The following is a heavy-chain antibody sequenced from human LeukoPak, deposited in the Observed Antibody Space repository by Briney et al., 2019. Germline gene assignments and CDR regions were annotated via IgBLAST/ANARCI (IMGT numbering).Heavy chain of an antibody. J-gene: IGHJ4*02. CDR2: INKDGNEK. CDR1: GFTFSSYW. CDR3: ARGASYFRW. D-gene: IGHD1-26*01. V-gene: IGHV3-7*01. Sequence: GGSLRLSCAASGFTFSSYWMSWVCQAPGKGLEWVANINKDGNEKYFVDSMKGRFTISRDNAKNSMYLQMNSLRAEDTAVYYCARGASYFRWWGQGTLVTVSS.